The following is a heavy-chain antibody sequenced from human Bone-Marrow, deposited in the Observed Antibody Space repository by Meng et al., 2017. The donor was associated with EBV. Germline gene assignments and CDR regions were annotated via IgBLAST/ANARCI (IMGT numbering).Heavy chain of an antibody. CDR1: XGSISSGGYY. Sequence: QVQLQESGPGLVKPSXXXXXXGXVSXGSISSGGYYWSWIRQPPGKGLEWIGYIYYSGSTYYNPSLKSRVTISVDTSKNQFSLKLSSVTAADTAVYYCARENTHYYGSGSYPDYWGQGTLVTVSS. V-gene: IGHV4-30-4*01. CDR2: IYYSGST. D-gene: IGHD3-10*01. CDR3: ARENTHYYGSGSYPDY. J-gene: IGHJ4*02.